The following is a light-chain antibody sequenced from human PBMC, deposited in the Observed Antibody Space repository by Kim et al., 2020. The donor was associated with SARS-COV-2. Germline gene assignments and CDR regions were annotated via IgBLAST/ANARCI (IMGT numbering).Light chain of an antibody. CDR3: QQYDNFPYT. CDR1: HDISNY. J-gene: IGKJ2*01. CDR2: DAS. V-gene: IGKV1-33*01. Sequence: SASVGDIVTITCQASHDISNYLNWYQQKPGKAPKLLMYDASTLNTGVPSKFSGSGSGTDFTFTISSLQPEDFATYYCQQYDNFPYTFGQGTKLEI.